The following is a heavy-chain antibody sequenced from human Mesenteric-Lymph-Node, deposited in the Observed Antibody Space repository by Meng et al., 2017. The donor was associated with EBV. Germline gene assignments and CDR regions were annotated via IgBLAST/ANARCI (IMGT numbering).Heavy chain of an antibody. D-gene: IGHD4-17*01. Sequence: PLQESDPGPVKPPETLSLTCSVSCDSITSNSYAWGWIRQPPGRGLEWIGSMYYSGNTYYNPSLKSRVTIALDTSKNQFSLKLSSVTAADTAVYYCARGLRPGENWFDPWGQGALVTVSS. CDR3: ARGLRPGENWFDP. CDR2: MYYSGNT. V-gene: IGHV4-39*07. CDR1: CDSITSNSYA. J-gene: IGHJ5*02.